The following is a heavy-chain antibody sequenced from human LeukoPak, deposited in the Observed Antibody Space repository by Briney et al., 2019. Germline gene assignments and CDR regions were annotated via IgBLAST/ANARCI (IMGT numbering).Heavy chain of an antibody. V-gene: IGHV1-2*02. CDR3: GRKSAARKTSEFDY. J-gene: IGHJ4*02. CDR2: IHPSSGGT. Sequence: ASVKLSCKASGYTFTDYYMNWVRQAPGQGLEWMGWIHPSSGGTNYAQKFQGRVTTTRDTSISTAYMELSRLTFDDTAVYYCGRKSAARKTSEFDYWGQGTLVTVSS. D-gene: IGHD6-6*01. CDR1: GYTFTDYY.